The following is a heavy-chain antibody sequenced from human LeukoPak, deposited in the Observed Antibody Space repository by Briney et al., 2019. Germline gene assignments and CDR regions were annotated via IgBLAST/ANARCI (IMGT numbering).Heavy chain of an antibody. J-gene: IGHJ6*02. CDR2: IIPIFGTA. CDR1: GGTFSSYA. Sequence: GASVKVSCKASGGTFSSYAFSWVRLAPGQGLEWMGGIIPIFGTANYAQKFQGRVTITADESTSTAYMELSSLRSEDTAVYYCARDQVPSSYYYYGMDVWGQGTTVTVSS. D-gene: IGHD1-7*01. CDR3: ARDQVPSSYYYYGMDV. V-gene: IGHV1-69*13.